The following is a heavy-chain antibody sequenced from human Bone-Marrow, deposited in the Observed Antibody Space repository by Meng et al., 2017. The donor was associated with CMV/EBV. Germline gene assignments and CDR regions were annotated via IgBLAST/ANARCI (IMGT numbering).Heavy chain of an antibody. J-gene: IGHJ3*02. CDR2: INHSGST. CDR3: ARVPLQLSDDAFDI. Sequence: SETLSLTCAVYGGSFSGYYWSWIRQPPGKGLEWIGEINHSGSTNYNPSLKSRVTISVDTSKNQFSLKLSSVTAADTAVYYCARVPLQLSDDAFDIWGQGTMVTVSS. V-gene: IGHV4-34*01. D-gene: IGHD2-21*01. CDR1: GGSFSGYY.